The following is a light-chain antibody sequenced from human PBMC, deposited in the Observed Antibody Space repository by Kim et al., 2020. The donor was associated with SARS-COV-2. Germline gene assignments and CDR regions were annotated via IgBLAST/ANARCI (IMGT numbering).Light chain of an antibody. CDR1: RSDVGSYNL. J-gene: IGLJ2*01. CDR3: YSYAGSSTLV. CDR2: EVS. Sequence: QSALTQPASVSGSPGQSITISCTGTRSDVGSYNLVSWYEQYPGKAPKLLIYEVSKRPSGVSNRFSGSKSGNTASLTISGLQAEDEADYYCYSYAGSSTLVFGGGTQLTVL. V-gene: IGLV2-23*02.